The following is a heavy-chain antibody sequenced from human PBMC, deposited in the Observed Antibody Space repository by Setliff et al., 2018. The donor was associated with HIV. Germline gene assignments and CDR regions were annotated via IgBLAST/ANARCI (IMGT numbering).Heavy chain of an antibody. Sequence: PGGSLRLSCAASGFTFSTYGMNWVRQAPGKGLEWVSSITESGGTYYADSVKGRFTVSRDNSNNTVYLQMNSLRAEDTAVYYCATHRVGQRPWLSDFWGQGTLVTVSS. V-gene: IGHV3-23*01. J-gene: IGHJ4*02. CDR1: GFTFSTYG. CDR3: ATHRVGQRPWLSDF. CDR2: ITESGGT. D-gene: IGHD5-12*01.